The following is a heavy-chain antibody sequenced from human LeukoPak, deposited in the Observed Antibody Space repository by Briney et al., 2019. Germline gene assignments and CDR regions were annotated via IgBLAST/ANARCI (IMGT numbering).Heavy chain of an antibody. D-gene: IGHD3-22*01. CDR2: INSDGGST. J-gene: IGHJ2*01. CDR3: ARDGYYYDSSGYYHWFFDL. V-gene: IGHV3-74*01. Sequence: PGGSLRLSCVASGFTFSRFEMNWVRQAPGKGLVWVSRINSDGGSTSYADSVKGRFTISRDNAKNTLYLQMDSLRAEDTALYYCARDGYYYDSSGYYHWFFDLWGRGALVTVSS. CDR1: GFTFSRFE.